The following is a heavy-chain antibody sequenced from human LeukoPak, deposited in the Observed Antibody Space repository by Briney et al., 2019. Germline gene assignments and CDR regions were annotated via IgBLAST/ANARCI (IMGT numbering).Heavy chain of an antibody. D-gene: IGHD2-8*02. J-gene: IGHJ3*02. CDR1: RFTFSDYY. V-gene: IGHV3-11*04. CDR3: AKDLTGAFDI. Sequence: GGSLRLSCAASRFTFSDYYMSWVRQAPGKGLEWISYISSTGATIHYADSVKGRFTISRDNSKNTLYLQMNSLRAEDTAVYYCAKDLTGAFDIWGQGTMVTVSS. CDR2: ISSTGATI.